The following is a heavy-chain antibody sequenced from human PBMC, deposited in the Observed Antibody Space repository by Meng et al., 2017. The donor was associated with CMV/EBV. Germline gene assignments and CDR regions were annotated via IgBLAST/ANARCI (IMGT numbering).Heavy chain of an antibody. D-gene: IGHD3-3*01. V-gene: IGHV3-21*01. CDR3: AREALGGYDFWSGYYEITPGRRYFDY. J-gene: IGHJ4*02. Sequence: GESLKISCAASGFTFSSYSMNWVRQAPGKGLEWVSSITTSATNYVYYTESVKGRFTISRDNAKNSLYLQMNSLRAEDTAVYYCAREALGGYDFWSGYYEITPGRRYFDYWGQGTLVTVSS. CDR1: GFTFSSYS. CDR2: ITTSATNYV.